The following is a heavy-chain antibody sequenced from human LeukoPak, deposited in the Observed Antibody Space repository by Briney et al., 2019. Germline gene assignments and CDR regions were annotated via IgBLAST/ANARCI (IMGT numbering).Heavy chain of an antibody. Sequence: PSETLSLTCAVYGGSFSGYYWSWIRQPPGKGLEWIGEINHSGSTNYNPSLKSRVTISVDTSKNQFSLKLSSVTAADTAVYYCARGEGGEQQLVSVPYYFDYWGQRTLVTVSS. D-gene: IGHD6-13*01. V-gene: IGHV4-34*01. J-gene: IGHJ4*02. CDR1: GGSFSGYY. CDR3: ARGEGGEQQLVSVPYYFDY. CDR2: INHSGST.